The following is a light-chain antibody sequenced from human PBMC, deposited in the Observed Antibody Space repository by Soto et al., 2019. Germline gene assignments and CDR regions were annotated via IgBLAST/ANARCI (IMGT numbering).Light chain of an antibody. J-gene: IGLJ1*01. CDR1: CTDVGAYDY. CDR2: EIN. Sequence: QSVLTQPPSASGSPGQSVTISCTGTCTDVGAYDYVSWYQQHPGKAPKLMIYEINKQTSGVPDRFSGSKSGNTASLTVSGLQAEDEADYYCSSFAGSNNFPYVFGTGTKVTVL. CDR3: SSFAGSNNFPYV. V-gene: IGLV2-8*01.